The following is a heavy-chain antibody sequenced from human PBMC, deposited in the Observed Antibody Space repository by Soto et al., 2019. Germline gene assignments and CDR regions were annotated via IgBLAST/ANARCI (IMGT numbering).Heavy chain of an antibody. CDR2: IWYDGSNK. J-gene: IGHJ4*02. CDR1: GFTFSSYG. V-gene: IGHV3-33*01. D-gene: IGHD2-15*01. CDR3: ARGPDIVVVVAAEGYFDY. Sequence: GSLRLSCAASGFTFSSYGMHWVRQAPGKGLEWVAVIWYDGSNKYYADSVKGRFTISRDNSKNTLYLQMNSLRAEDTAVYYCARGPDIVVVVAAEGYFDYWGQGTLVTVSS.